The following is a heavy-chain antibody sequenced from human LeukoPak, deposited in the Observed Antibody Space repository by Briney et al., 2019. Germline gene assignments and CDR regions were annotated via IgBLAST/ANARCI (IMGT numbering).Heavy chain of an antibody. CDR1: GGSFSGYY. D-gene: IGHD3-22*01. J-gene: IGHJ6*02. V-gene: IGHV4-34*01. CDR2: INHSGST. CDR3: ARGLLNYYDSSRDMRLGV. Sequence: PSETLSLTCAVYGGSFSGYYWSWIRQPPGKGLEWIGEINHSGSTNYNPSLKSRVTISVDTSKNQFSLKLSSVTAADTAVYYCARGLLNYYDSSRDMRLGVWGQGTTVTVSS.